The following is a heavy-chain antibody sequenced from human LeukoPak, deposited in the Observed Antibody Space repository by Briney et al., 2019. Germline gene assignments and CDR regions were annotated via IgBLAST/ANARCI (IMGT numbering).Heavy chain of an antibody. Sequence: AGSVTVSYKASGYTFTGYYMHWVRQAPGQGLEWMGWINPNSGGTNYAQKLQGRVTMTRDTTISTAYMELSRLRSDDTAVYYCARDYKRIAAARGNFDLWGQGTLVTVSS. CDR2: INPNSGGT. CDR3: ARDYKRIAAARGNFDL. J-gene: IGHJ5*02. D-gene: IGHD6-13*01. V-gene: IGHV1-2*02. CDR1: GYTFTGYY.